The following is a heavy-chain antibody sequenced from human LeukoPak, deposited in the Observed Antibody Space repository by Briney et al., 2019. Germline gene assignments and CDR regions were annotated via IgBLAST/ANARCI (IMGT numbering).Heavy chain of an antibody. V-gene: IGHV3-23*01. CDR3: AKARLSTGWAYNDY. CDR1: GFTFRSYA. CDR2: IVGGGGTT. J-gene: IGHJ4*02. D-gene: IGHD6-19*01. Sequence: GGSLRLSCAASGFTFRSYAMSWVRQAPGKGLEWVSAIVGGGGTTFYADSVKGRFTISRDNSKNTVSLQMNSLRAEDTAVYYCAKARLSTGWAYNDYWGQETLVTVSS.